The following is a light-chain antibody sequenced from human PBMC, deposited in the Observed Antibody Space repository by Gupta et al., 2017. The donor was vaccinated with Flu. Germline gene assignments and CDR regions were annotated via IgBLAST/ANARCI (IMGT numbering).Light chain of an antibody. V-gene: IGLV1-47*02. Sequence: VHVVCSGSRSNIGSNFVHWYQQIPGTAQKVRIDIKDQRPSGVPDRFSCSKSGTEASLEISGLRSEDEADYYCASWADSMSGSYVFGTGTKVTVL. CDR1: RSNIGSNF. CDR2: IKD. CDR3: ASWADSMSGSYV. J-gene: IGLJ1*01.